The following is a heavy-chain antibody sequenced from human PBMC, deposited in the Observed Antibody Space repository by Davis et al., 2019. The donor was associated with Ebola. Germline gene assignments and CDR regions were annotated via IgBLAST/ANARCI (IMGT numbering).Heavy chain of an antibody. CDR3: ARDRDGGLFDY. Sequence: GESLKISCAASGFTFSDYYMSWIRQAPGKGLEWVSYISSSSSYTNYADSVKGRFTISRDNAKNSLYLQMNSLRAEDTAVYYCARDRDGGLFDYWGQGTLVTVSS. CDR1: GFTFSDYY. V-gene: IGHV3-11*06. CDR2: ISSSSSYT. D-gene: IGHD4-23*01. J-gene: IGHJ4*02.